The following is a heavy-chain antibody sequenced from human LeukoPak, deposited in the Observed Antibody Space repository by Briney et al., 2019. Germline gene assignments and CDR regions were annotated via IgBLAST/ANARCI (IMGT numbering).Heavy chain of an antibody. CDR3: ARGVYIVAGQYGY. Sequence: PSETLSLTCTISGGSISSYYWSWIRQPPGKGLEWIGYIYYSGTTNYNPSLKSRVTISVDTSKNQFSLKLSSVTAADTAVYYCARGVYIVAGQYGYWGQGTLVTVSS. V-gene: IGHV4-59*01. D-gene: IGHD6-13*01. J-gene: IGHJ4*02. CDR1: GGSISSYY. CDR2: IYYSGTT.